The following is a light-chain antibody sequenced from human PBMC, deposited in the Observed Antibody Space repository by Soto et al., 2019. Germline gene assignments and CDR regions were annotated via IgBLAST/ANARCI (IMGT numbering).Light chain of an antibody. V-gene: IGKV1-8*01. J-gene: IGKJ1*01. Sequence: AIRMTQSPSSLSASTGDRVTITCRASQGLSNYLAWYQQKPGKPPNLLIYAASTLQSGVASRFSGSGSGTDFPLTISCLQSEDFATYYCQQYYNYPWTFGPGTKVEIK. CDR3: QQYYNYPWT. CDR1: QGLSNY. CDR2: AAS.